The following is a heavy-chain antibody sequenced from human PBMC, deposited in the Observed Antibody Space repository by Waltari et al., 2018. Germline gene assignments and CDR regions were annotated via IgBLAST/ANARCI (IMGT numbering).Heavy chain of an antibody. CDR3: VTALGDRSSASRPFDV. V-gene: IGHV1-69-2*01. Sequence: EVQLLQSGTELKKPGSTVKISCQVSGSRSTDYYIPWVQQAPGKGPQWMGLVDPEDGETIYAERFQGRVTITADTSTETAFMELSSLTSDDTAVYYCVTALGDRSSASRPFDVWGLGTLITVSS. CDR2: VDPEDGET. CDR1: GSRSTDYY. J-gene: IGHJ3*01. D-gene: IGHD3-10*01.